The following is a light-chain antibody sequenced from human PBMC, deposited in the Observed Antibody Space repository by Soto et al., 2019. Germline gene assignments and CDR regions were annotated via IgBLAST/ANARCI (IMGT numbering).Light chain of an antibody. Sequence: DIQMTQSPSSLSASVGDKDTFTCRASQSISTNLNGYEQKPGKALKLLICVTSSLQSGVPSKFSGSRPETDFTPTISSLQPEDFATYYCQQSYSTPPLFGQGTRLEIK. CDR1: QSISTN. V-gene: IGKV1-39*01. CDR3: QQSYSTPPL. CDR2: VTS. J-gene: IGKJ5*01.